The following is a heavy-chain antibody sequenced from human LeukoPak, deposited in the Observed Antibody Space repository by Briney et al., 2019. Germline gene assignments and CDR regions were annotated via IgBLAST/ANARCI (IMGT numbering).Heavy chain of an antibody. D-gene: IGHD6-19*01. CDR3: ARREQSLVRGLDS. J-gene: IGHJ5*01. CDR2: IYPGDSDT. CDR1: GFTFTSYW. Sequence: GGSLRLSCAASGFTFTSYWIAWVRQMPGKGLEWMGIIYPGDSDTRYSPSFQGQVTISADKSISTAYLQWSSLKASDTAMYYCARREQSLVRGLDSWGQGTLVTVSS. V-gene: IGHV5-51*01.